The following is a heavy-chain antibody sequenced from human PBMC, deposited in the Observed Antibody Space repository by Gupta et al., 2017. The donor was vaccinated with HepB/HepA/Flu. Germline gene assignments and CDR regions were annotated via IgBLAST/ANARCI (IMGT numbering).Heavy chain of an antibody. CDR1: GGSIDYYY. D-gene: IGHD1-26*01. CDR3: ARHGRGAVPTDY. J-gene: IGHJ4*02. CDR2: MYYSRGT. V-gene: IGHV4-59*08. Sequence: QVQLQESGPGLVRPSETLSLTCTVSGGSIDYYYWSWIRQTPGKGLEWIGYMYYSRGTNYNPSLKSRVTISVDMSKKQFSLRLSSVTAADTAVYYCARHGRGAVPTDYWGPGTLVTVSS.